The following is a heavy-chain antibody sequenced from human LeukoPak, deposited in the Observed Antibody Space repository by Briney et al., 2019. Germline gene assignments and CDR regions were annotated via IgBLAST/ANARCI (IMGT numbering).Heavy chain of an antibody. CDR3: ARGGYSSAPGQFDC. V-gene: IGHV3-74*01. Sequence: PGGSLRLSCAASGFTFSSYWMHWVRQAPGKGLVWVSRIKSDGSSTTHADSVKCRFTISRDNAKNTLYLQMNSLRVEDTAVYYCARGGYSSAPGQFDCWGQGTLVTVSP. D-gene: IGHD5-18*01. CDR2: IKSDGSST. CDR1: GFTFSSYW. J-gene: IGHJ4*02.